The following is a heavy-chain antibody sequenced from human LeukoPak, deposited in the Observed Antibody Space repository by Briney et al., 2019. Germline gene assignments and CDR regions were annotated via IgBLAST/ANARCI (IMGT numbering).Heavy chain of an antibody. CDR2: SYYTGST. CDR3: ARAGGYCSSTSCYPYYFDY. D-gene: IGHD2-2*03. V-gene: IGHV4-39*01. CDR1: GDSISRSSYY. J-gene: IGHJ4*02. Sequence: SETLSLTCTVSGDSISRSSYYWGWIRQPPGKGPEWIGGSYYTGSTYYNPSLKSRVIISVDRSKNQFSLKLSSVTAADTAVYYCARAGGYCSSTSCYPYYFDYWGQGTLVTVSS.